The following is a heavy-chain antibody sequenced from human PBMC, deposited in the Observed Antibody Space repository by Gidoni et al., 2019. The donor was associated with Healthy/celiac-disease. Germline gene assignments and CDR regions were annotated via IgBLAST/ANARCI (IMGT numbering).Heavy chain of an antibody. CDR3: AKFFRGLAQVSWDGMDV. V-gene: IGHV3-30*18. CDR1: GFTFSSYG. J-gene: IGHJ6*02. D-gene: IGHD3-3*02. CDR2: KSYDGSNK. Sequence: QVQLVASGGGVVQPGRSLRLSCAAAGFTFSSYGIHWVRQAPGKGLEWVAVKSYDGSNKYYADAVKGRFTISRDNSKNTLYLQMNSLRAEDTAVYYCAKFFRGLAQVSWDGMDVWGQGTTVTVSS.